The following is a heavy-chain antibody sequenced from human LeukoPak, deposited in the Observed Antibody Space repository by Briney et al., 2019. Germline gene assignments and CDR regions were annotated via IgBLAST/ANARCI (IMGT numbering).Heavy chain of an antibody. V-gene: IGHV3-7*01. Sequence: GGSLRLSCAASGFTFSSYWMSWVRQAPGKGLEWVANIKQDGSEKYYVDSVKGRFTISRDNAKNSLYLQMNSLRAEDTAVYYCARGFLGIAARKSWFDPWGQGTLVTVSS. CDR1: GFTFSSYW. D-gene: IGHD6-6*01. CDR3: ARGFLGIAARKSWFDP. CDR2: IKQDGSEK. J-gene: IGHJ5*02.